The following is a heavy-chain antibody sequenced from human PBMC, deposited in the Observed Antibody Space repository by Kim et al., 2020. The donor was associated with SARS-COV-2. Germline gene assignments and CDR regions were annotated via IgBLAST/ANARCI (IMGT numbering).Heavy chain of an antibody. D-gene: IGHD3-3*01. Sequence: SVKVSCKASGGTFSSYAISWVRQAPGQGLEWMGGIIPIFGTANYAQKFQGRVTITADESTSTAYMELSSLRSEDTAVYYCARASWRDFWSGYYRDYYGMDVWGQGTTVTVSS. V-gene: IGHV1-69*13. J-gene: IGHJ6*02. CDR3: ARASWRDFWSGYYRDYYGMDV. CDR2: IIPIFGTA. CDR1: GGTFSSYA.